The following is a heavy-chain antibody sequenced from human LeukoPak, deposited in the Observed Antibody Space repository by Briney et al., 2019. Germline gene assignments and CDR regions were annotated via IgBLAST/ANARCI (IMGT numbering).Heavy chain of an antibody. Sequence: PGGSLRLSCAASGFTFSDHYMDWVRQAPGKGLEWVGRIRNKANSYTTQYAASVNGRFTISRDDSKNSLYLHMNSLKTEDTAAYFCARVRLGAPTRVFDYWGQGSLVTVSS. J-gene: IGHJ4*02. V-gene: IGHV3-72*01. CDR2: IRNKANSYTT. CDR1: GFTFSDHY. CDR3: ARVRLGAPTRVFDY. D-gene: IGHD1-26*01.